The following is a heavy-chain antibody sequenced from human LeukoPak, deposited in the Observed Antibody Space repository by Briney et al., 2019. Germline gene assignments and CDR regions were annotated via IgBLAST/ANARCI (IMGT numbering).Heavy chain of an antibody. V-gene: IGHV3-23*01. CDR3: AKDDDGSGSYPSFHY. CDR1: GFTFSSYA. J-gene: IGHJ4*02. D-gene: IGHD3-10*01. CDR2: ISGSDRST. Sequence: GGSLRLSCAASGFTFSSYAMSWVCQAPGKGLEWVSAISGSDRSTYYADSVKGRFTISRDNSKNTLYMQMNSLRAEDTAVYYCAKDDDGSGSYPSFHYWGQGTLVTVSS.